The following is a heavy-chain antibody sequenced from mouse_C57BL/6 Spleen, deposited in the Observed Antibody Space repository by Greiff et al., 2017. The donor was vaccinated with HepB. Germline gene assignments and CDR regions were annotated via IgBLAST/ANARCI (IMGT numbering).Heavy chain of an antibody. CDR3: AKETASWFAY. CDR1: GFTFSDYG. J-gene: IGHJ3*01. Sequence: EVQLVASGGGLVKPGGSLTLSCAASGFTFSDYGMHWVRQAPEKGLEWVAYISSGSSTIYYADTVKGRFTISRDNAKNTLFLQMTSLRSEDTAMYYCAKETASWFAYWGQGTLVTVSA. CDR2: ISSGSSTI. V-gene: IGHV5-17*01. D-gene: IGHD3-2*01.